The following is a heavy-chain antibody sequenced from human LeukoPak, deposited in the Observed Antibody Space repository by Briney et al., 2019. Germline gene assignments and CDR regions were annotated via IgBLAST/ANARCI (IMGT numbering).Heavy chain of an antibody. CDR3: ASTFYGDSPPY. D-gene: IGHD4-17*01. Sequence: GGSLRLSCAASGFTVSSNYMSWVRQAPGKGLEWVSIIYSGGSTYYADSVKGRFTISRDNSKNTLYLQMNGLRAEDTAVYYCASTFYGDSPPYWGQGTLVTVSS. CDR1: GFTVSSNY. V-gene: IGHV3-66*01. CDR2: IYSGGST. J-gene: IGHJ4*02.